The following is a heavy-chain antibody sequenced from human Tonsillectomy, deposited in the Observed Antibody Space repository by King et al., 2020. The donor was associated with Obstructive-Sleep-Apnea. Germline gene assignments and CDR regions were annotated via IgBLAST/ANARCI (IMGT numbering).Heavy chain of an antibody. D-gene: IGHD3-10*01. Sequence: VQRQESGPGLVKPSGTLSLTCVVSGASLNTNNWWNWVRLTPGKGLEWIGEVLHSGTTNYNPSLRGRVSISIDKSKNQFFLKMYSVTAADTGVYYCARAEEEGTCHSTLKYWGQGTRVTVSS. V-gene: IGHV4-4*02. CDR1: GASLNTNNW. J-gene: IGHJ4*02. CDR3: ARAEEEGTCHSTLKY. CDR2: VLHSGTT.